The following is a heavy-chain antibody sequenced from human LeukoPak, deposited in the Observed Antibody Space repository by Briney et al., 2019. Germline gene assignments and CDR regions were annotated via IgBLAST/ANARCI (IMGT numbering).Heavy chain of an antibody. V-gene: IGHV4-34*12. CDR1: GGSFSGFY. D-gene: IGHD6-6*01. CDR2: ILQGGST. J-gene: IGHJ1*01. CDR3: TKGAAGPRLQG. Sequence: SETLSLTCAVYGGSFSGFYCTWIRQPPGKGLEWIGEILQGGSTAYTPSLKSRVTISVDTSKNQCSLKLTSVTAADTAVYYCTKGAAGPRLQGWGQGTLVTVSS.